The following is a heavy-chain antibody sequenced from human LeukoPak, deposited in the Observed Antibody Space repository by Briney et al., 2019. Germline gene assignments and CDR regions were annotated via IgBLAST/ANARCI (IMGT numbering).Heavy chain of an antibody. D-gene: IGHD1-7*01. J-gene: IGHJ4*02. Sequence: SETLFLTCTVSGGSISSYYWTWIRQPAGKGLEWIGRIYSSGSANYNPSLKSRVTMSVDSSKSQFSLKLSAVTAADTAVYYCARGGTGSTGFDYWGQGTLVTVSS. CDR3: ARGGTGSTGFDY. V-gene: IGHV4-4*07. CDR1: GGSISSYY. CDR2: IYSSGSA.